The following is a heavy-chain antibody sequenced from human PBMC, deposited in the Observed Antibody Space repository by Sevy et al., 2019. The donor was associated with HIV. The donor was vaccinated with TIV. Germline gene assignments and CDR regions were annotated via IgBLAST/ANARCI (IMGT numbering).Heavy chain of an antibody. V-gene: IGHV3-7*01. D-gene: IGHD3-16*01. CDR1: GFSFSTNW. Sequence: GGSLRLSCAASGFSFSTNWMNWVRQAPGKGLEWVASRRGDGSDKYYVDSVEGRFTISRDNAKNLLFLQMNSLRVEDTAVYYCAHETFGRFESWGQGTLVTVSS. J-gene: IGHJ4*02. CDR2: RRGDGSDK. CDR3: AHETFGRFES.